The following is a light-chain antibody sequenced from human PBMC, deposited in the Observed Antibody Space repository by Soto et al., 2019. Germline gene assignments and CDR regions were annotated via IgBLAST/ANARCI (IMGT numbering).Light chain of an antibody. Sequence: DIQMTQSPSSLSASVGDRITIACRTSQSISTYLNWYQQKPVEAPELLIYAASTLRSGVPLRFSGSGSATSFSLTSSSLQPEDFATYYCQQSYSLPLTLGGGTKVEIK. J-gene: IGKJ4*01. CDR2: AAS. V-gene: IGKV1-39*01. CDR3: QQSYSLPLT. CDR1: QSISTY.